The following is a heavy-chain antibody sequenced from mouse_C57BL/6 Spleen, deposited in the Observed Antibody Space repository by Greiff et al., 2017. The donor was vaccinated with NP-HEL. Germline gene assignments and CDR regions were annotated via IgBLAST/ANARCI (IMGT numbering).Heavy chain of an antibody. CDR1: GYTFTSYW. Sequence: QVQLKQPGAELVKPGASVKLSCKASGYTFTSYWMHWVKQRPGQGLEWIGMIHPNSGSTNYNEKFKSKATLTVDKSSSTAYMQLSSLTSEDSAVYYCARGGYGSSYDDYAMDYWGQGTSVTVSS. CDR2: IHPNSGST. CDR3: ARGGYGSSYDDYAMDY. V-gene: IGHV1-64*01. D-gene: IGHD1-1*01. J-gene: IGHJ4*01.